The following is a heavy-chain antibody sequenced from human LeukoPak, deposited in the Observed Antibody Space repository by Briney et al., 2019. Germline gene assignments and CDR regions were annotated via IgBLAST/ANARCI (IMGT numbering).Heavy chain of an antibody. V-gene: IGHV4-4*07. CDR1: GGSISTYY. CDR3: ARGRSSMVRGYYYYYMDV. Sequence: SETLSLTCTVSGGSISTYYWSWIRQPAGKGLEWIGRIYSSGSTNYNPSLNSRVTMSVDTSKNQFSLKLSSVTAADTAVYYCARGRSSMVRGYYYYYMDVWGKGTTVTISS. J-gene: IGHJ6*03. CDR2: IYSSGST. D-gene: IGHD3-10*01.